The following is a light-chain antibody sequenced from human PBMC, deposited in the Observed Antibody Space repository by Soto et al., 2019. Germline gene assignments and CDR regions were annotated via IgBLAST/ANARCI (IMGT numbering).Light chain of an antibody. J-gene: IGKJ3*01. Sequence: EIVLTQSPGTLSLSPGERATLSCRASQSVSSSYLAWYQQKPGQAPRLLIYGASGRATGIPDRFSGSGSGTDFTLTISRLEPEDFAVYYCQQYGSPPLFTFGPGTKVDIK. CDR3: QQYGSPPLFT. CDR1: QSVSSSY. CDR2: GAS. V-gene: IGKV3-20*01.